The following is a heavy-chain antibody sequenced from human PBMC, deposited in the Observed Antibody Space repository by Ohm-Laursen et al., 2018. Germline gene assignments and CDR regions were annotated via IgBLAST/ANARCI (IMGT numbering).Heavy chain of an antibody. V-gene: IGHV3-23*01. CDR3: AKDHYYDSSGYKGDFDY. Sequence: SLRLSCSASGFTFSSHTMNWVRQAPGKGLEWVSGISGSGGSTDYADSVKGRFTISRDNAKNSLYLQMNSLRAEDTALYYCAKDHYYDSSGYKGDFDYWGQGTLVTVSS. D-gene: IGHD3-22*01. CDR2: ISGSGGST. J-gene: IGHJ4*02. CDR1: GFTFSSHT.